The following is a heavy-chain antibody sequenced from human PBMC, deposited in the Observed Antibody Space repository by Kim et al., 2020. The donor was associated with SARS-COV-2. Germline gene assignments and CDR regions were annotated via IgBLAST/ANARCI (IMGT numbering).Heavy chain of an antibody. V-gene: IGHV4-59*01. CDR3: ARGDYGGNTEFDY. CDR1: CGSISSYY. Sequence: SETLSLTCTVSCGSISSYYWSWIRQPPGKGLEWSGDIYYSGSTNYNPSLKSRVTISVDTSKNQFSLKLSSVTAADRGVYYCARGDYGGNTEFDYWGQGTL. D-gene: IGHD4-17*01. J-gene: IGHJ4*02. CDR2: IYYSGST.